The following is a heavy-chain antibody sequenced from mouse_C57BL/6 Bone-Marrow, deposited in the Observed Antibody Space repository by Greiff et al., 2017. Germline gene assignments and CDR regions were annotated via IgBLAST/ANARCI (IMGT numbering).Heavy chain of an antibody. CDR3: VGNGGFDY. V-gene: IGHV5-17*01. D-gene: IGHD2-1*01. J-gene: IGHJ2*01. CDR2: ISSGSSTI. CDR1: GFTFSDYG. Sequence: EVKLMESGGGLVKPGGSLKLSCAASGFTFSDYGMHWVRQAPEKGLEWVAYISSGSSTIYYADTVKGRFTISRDNANNTLFLQMTSLRSEDTAMYYCVGNGGFDYWGQGTTLTVSS.